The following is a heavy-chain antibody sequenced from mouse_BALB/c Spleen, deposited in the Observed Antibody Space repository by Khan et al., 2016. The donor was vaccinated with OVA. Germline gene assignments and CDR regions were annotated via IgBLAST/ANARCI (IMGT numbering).Heavy chain of an antibody. CDR1: GYTFTTYW. V-gene: IGHV1-7*01. CDR3: ARDEIDY. CDR2: INPTTGYT. Sequence: QVQLQQSGAELAKPGASVKMSCKASGYTFTTYWMHWVKQRPGQGLEWIGYINPTTGYTNYNEKFKDRATLSADKSASTAYMQLSSLTSEDSAVYDCARDEIDYWGQGTTLTVAS. J-gene: IGHJ2*01.